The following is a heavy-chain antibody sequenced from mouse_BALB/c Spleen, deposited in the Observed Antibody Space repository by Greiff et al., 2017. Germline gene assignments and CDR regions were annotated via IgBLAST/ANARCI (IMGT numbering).Heavy chain of an antibody. V-gene: IGHV2-6-7*01. CDR1: GFSLTGYG. J-gene: IGHJ4*01. CDR2: IWGDGST. CDR3: AREYGYDVDAMDY. D-gene: IGHD2-2*01. Sequence: QVQLKESGPGLVAPSQSLSITCTVSGFSLTGYGVNWVRQPPGKGLEWLGMIWGDGSTDYNSALKSRLSISKDNSKSQVFLKMNSLQTDDTARYYCAREYGYDVDAMDYWGQGTSVTVSS.